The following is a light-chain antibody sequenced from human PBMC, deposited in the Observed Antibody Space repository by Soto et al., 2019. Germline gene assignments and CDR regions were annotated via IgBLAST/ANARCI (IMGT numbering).Light chain of an antibody. CDR3: LLAYNDAWV. V-gene: IGLV7-46*01. Sequence: QTVVTQEPSLIVSPGGTVTLTCGSSTGGVTSGHYPHWFQKKPGQAPRTLIHDTSNKHSWTPARFSGSLLGGKAALTLSGAQPEDEAEYSCLLAYNDAWVFGGGTKLTVL. J-gene: IGLJ2*01. CDR1: TGGVTSGHY. CDR2: DTS.